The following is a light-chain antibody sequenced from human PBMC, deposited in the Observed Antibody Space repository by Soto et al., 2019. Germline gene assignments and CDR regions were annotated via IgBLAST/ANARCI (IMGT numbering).Light chain of an antibody. CDR2: SNT. V-gene: IGLV1-40*01. CDR1: SSNIGAGFD. Sequence: QLVLTQPPSVSGAPGQTVTISCTGSSSNIGAGFDVHWYQQLPGTAPKLVLYSNTARPSGVPDRFSGSKSGTSGSLVISGLQSEDEADYFCASWDDSQNVVLFGGGTKLTVL. J-gene: IGLJ2*01. CDR3: ASWDDSQNVVL.